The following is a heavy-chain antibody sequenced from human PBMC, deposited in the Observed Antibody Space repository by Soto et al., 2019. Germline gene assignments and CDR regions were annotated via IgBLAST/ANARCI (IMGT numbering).Heavy chain of an antibody. CDR1: GFTFTSSA. J-gene: IGHJ4*02. Sequence: QMQLVQSGPEVKKPGTSVKVSCKASGFTFTSSAVQWVRQARGQRLEWIGWIVVGSGNPNYEQKFQENLTITRDMSTSTAYMELSSLTSEDTAVYYCATHDIVATTTLFDSWGQGTPVTVSS. D-gene: IGHD5-12*01. CDR2: IVVGSGNP. V-gene: IGHV1-58*01. CDR3: ATHDIVATTTLFDS.